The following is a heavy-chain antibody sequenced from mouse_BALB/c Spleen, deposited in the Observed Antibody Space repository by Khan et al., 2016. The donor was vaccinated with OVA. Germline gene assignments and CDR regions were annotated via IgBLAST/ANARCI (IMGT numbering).Heavy chain of an antibody. J-gene: IGHJ2*01. CDR1: GFNIKDTH. V-gene: IGHV14-3*02. CDR3: APAGTGDYFDY. CDR2: IDPANDNS. D-gene: IGHD1-1*02. Sequence: VQLQQSGAELVKPGASVKLSCTASGFNIKDTHMHWVKQRPEQGLEWIGMIDPANDNSKYDPKFQGKATITADTSSNTAYLHLSRLTSEDTAVYYCAPAGTGDYFDYWGQGTTVTVSS.